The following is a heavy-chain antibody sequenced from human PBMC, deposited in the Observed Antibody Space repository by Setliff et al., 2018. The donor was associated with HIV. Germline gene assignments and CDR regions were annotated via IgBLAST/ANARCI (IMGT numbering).Heavy chain of an antibody. CDR3: ARSKGHLYYDDDTGYVLRAFDI. CDR2: ISYDGSDK. J-gene: IGHJ3*02. CDR1: GFTFGSYA. Sequence: GGSLRLSCAASGFTFGSYAMHWVRQAPGRGLEWVAAISYDGSDKFYADSVKGRFTISSDNSKNTLYLQMNSLGAEDTAVYCCARSKGHLYYDDDTGYVLRAFDIWGQGTMVTVSS. V-gene: IGHV3-30*04. D-gene: IGHD3-22*01.